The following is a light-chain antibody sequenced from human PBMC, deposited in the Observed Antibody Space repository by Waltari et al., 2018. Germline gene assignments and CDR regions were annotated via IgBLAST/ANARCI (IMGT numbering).Light chain of an antibody. Sequence: DIQMTQSPSTLSASVGDRVTITCRASQSISSWLAWYQQKPGKAPKLLIYDAARLESGVPARFSGSGSGTEFTLTISILQPDDFATYYCQQYNSYPFTFGPGTKVDIK. V-gene: IGKV1-5*01. J-gene: IGKJ3*01. CDR2: DAA. CDR1: QSISSW. CDR3: QQYNSYPFT.